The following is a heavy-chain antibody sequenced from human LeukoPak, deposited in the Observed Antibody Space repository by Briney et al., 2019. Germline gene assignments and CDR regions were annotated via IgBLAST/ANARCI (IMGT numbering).Heavy chain of an antibody. CDR3: ARDPQSSGYQYGAFDI. CDR2: INPNSGGT. V-gene: IGHV1-2*02. CDR1: GYTFTGYY. D-gene: IGHD3-22*01. J-gene: IGHJ3*02. Sequence: ASVKVSCKASGYTFTGYYMHWVRQAPGQGFEWMGWINPNSGGTNYAQKFQGRVTMTRDTSISTAYMELSRLRSDDTAVYYCARDPQSSGYQYGAFDIWGQGTMVTVSS.